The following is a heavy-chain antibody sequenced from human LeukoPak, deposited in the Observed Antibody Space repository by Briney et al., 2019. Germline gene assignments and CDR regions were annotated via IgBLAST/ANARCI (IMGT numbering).Heavy chain of an antibody. Sequence: SETLSLTCTVSGGSITSSGYYWGWIRQPPGKGLDWIGNFYYSGSTYYNPSLKSRVTISVDTSKNQFSLKLSSVTAADTAVYYCARGTPPGYNWFDPWGQGTLVTVSS. V-gene: IGHV4-39*07. CDR1: GGSITSSGYY. CDR2: FYYSGST. CDR3: ARGTPPGYNWFDP. D-gene: IGHD4-23*01. J-gene: IGHJ5*02.